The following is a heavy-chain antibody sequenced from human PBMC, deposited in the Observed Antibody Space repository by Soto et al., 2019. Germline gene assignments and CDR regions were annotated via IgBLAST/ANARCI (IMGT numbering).Heavy chain of an antibody. Sequence: QVQLVESGGGVVQPGRSLRLSCAASGFTFSTYSMHWVRQSPGKGLEWVAIISYDGTYRYYADSVKGRFTISRDKSKNTLGLQMDSLRADDTALYYCASSYSSAWQNFVYWGQGTLVTVSS. CDR3: ASSYSSAWQNFVY. V-gene: IGHV3-30*04. D-gene: IGHD6-25*01. CDR1: GFTFSTYS. J-gene: IGHJ4*02. CDR2: ISYDGTYR.